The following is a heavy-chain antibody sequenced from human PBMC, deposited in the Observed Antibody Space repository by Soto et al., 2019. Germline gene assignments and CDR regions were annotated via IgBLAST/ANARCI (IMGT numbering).Heavy chain of an antibody. CDR3: GRVSDVIAAAVLDY. CDR1: GGSISSYY. Sequence: SETLSLTCTVSGGSISSYYWSWIRQPPGKGLEWIGYIYYSGSTNYNPSLKSRVTISVDTSKNQFSLKLSSVTAADTAVYYCGRVSDVIAAAVLDYWGQGTLVTVSS. D-gene: IGHD6-13*01. CDR2: IYYSGST. V-gene: IGHV4-59*01. J-gene: IGHJ4*02.